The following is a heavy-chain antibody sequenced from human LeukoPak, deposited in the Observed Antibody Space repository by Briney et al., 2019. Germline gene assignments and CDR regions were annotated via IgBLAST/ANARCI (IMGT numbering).Heavy chain of an antibody. V-gene: IGHV2-5*02. CDR3: AKRRRTTAAAGTGDAFDI. Sequence: SGPTLVKPTQTLTLTCTFSGFSLSTTGVGVGWIRQPPGKALEWLALIYWDDDKFYSPSLKRRLTITRDTSKSQVVLAVTNMDPLDTATYFCAKRRRTTAAAGTGDAFDIWGQGTMVTVSS. CDR1: GFSLSTTGVG. J-gene: IGHJ3*02. D-gene: IGHD6-13*01. CDR2: IYWDDDK.